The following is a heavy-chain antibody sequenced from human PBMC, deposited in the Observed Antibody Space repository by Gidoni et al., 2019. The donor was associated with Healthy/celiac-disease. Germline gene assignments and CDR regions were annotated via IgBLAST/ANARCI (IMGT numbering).Heavy chain of an antibody. J-gene: IGHJ4*02. Sequence: QVQLVESGGGVVPPGRSLRLSCAASGFTFSSYGMHWVRQAPGKGLEWVAVISYDGSNKYYADSVKGRFTISRDNSKNTLYLQMNSLRAEDTAVYYCAKDRTLDYFDYWGQGTLVTVSS. CDR2: ISYDGSNK. D-gene: IGHD1-1*01. V-gene: IGHV3-30*18. CDR3: AKDRTLDYFDY. CDR1: GFTFSSYG.